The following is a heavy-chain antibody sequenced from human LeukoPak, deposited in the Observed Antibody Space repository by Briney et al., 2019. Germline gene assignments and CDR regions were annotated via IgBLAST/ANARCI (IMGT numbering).Heavy chain of an antibody. V-gene: IGHV2-70*11. CDR2: IDWDDDK. CDR3: ARMGLYDSSGYFDY. J-gene: IGHJ4*02. CDR1: GFSLSPSGMC. Sequence: SGPTLVNPTQTLTLTCTFSGFSLSPSGMCVSWIRQPPGKALEWLARIDWDDDKYYSTSLKTRLTISKDTSKNQVVLTMTNMDPVDTATYYCARMGLYDSSGYFDYWGQGTLVTVSS. D-gene: IGHD3-22*01.